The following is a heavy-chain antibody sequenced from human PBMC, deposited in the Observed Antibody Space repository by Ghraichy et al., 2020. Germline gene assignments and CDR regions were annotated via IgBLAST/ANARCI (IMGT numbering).Heavy chain of an antibody. V-gene: IGHV4-30-4*01. Sequence: SETLSLTCTVSGGSISSGDYYWSWIRQPPGKGLEWIGYIYYSGSTYYNPSLKSRVTISVDTSKNQFSLKLSSVTAADTAVYYCARVYDFWSGYTPSNAFDIWGQGTMVTVSS. CDR2: IYYSGST. CDR3: ARVYDFWSGYTPSNAFDI. D-gene: IGHD3-3*01. J-gene: IGHJ3*02. CDR1: GGSISSGDYY.